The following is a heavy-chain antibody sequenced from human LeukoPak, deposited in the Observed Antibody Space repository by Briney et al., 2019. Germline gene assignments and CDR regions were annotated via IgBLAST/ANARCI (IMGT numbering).Heavy chain of an antibody. CDR1: GFTVSSNY. V-gene: IGHV3-66*01. J-gene: IGHJ3*02. CDR3: SRGLGGSYSMGAFDI. CDR2: IYSGGNT. D-gene: IGHD1-26*01. Sequence: GGSLRLSCAASGFTVSSNYMSWVRQAPGKGLECVSIIYSGGNTYYADSVKGRFTIPRDNSKNTLYLQMNSLRAEDTAVYYCSRGLGGSYSMGAFDIWSQGTMVTVSS.